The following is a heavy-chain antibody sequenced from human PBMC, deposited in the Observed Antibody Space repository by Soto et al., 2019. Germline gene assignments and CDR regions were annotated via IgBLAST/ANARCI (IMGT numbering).Heavy chain of an antibody. D-gene: IGHD6-13*01. CDR3: ARALLSSSSGY. CDR1: GFTFSSYS. Sequence: GGSLRLSCAASGFTFSSYSMNWVRQAPGKGLEWVSYISSSSTIYYADSVKGRFTISRDNAKNSLYLQMNSLRDEDTAVYYCARALLSSSSGYWGQGTLVTVSS. CDR2: ISSSSTI. J-gene: IGHJ4*02. V-gene: IGHV3-48*02.